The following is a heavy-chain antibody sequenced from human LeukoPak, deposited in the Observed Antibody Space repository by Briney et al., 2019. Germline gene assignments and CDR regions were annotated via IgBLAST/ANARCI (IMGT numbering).Heavy chain of an antibody. J-gene: IGHJ4*02. CDR3: AKDLPDTAMVTLGY. CDR1: GFTFSSYG. D-gene: IGHD5-18*01. CDR2: ISYDGSNK. V-gene: IGHV3-30*18. Sequence: PGGSLRLSCAASGFTFSSYGMHWVRQAPGKGLEWVAVISYDGSNKYYADSVKGRFTISRDNSKNTLYLQMNSLRAEDTAVYYCAKDLPDTAMVTLGYWGQGTLVTASS.